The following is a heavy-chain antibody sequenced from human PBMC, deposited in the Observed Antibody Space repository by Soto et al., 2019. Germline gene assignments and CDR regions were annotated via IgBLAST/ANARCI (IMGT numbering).Heavy chain of an antibody. CDR2: ISAYNGNT. CDR1: GYTFTSYG. V-gene: IGHV1-18*01. CDR3: ASHRIAAAVKYNWFDP. D-gene: IGHD6-13*01. J-gene: IGHJ5*02. Sequence: QVQLVQSGAEVKKPGASVKVSCKASGYTFTSYGISWVRQGPGQGLEWMGWISAYNGNTNYAQKLQGRVTMTTDTSTSTAYMELRSLRSDDTAVYYCASHRIAAAVKYNWFDPWGQGTLVTVSS.